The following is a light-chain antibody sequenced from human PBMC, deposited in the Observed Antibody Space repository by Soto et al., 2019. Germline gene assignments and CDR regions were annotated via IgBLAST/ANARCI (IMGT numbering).Light chain of an antibody. CDR2: KAA. V-gene: IGKV1-5*03. Sequence: IHSTHRTSWRSGSVSDWVTITRRASQTISSWLAWYQQKPGKAPKLLIYKAATLKSGVPSRFSGSGSGTEFTLTISSLQTDECATYYWQHYNSYSEAFGQGTKVDI. CDR3: QHYNSYSEA. J-gene: IGKJ1*01. CDR1: QTISSW.